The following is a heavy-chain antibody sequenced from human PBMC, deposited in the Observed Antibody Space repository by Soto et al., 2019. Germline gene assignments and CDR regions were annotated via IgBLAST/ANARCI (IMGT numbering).Heavy chain of an antibody. CDR3: GRMNYYDTSGYPFDY. CDR1: GGSISSDY. CDR2: IYFRGTT. D-gene: IGHD3-22*01. J-gene: IGHJ4*02. Sequence: SETLSLTCTVSGGSISSDYWSWIRQPPGKGLEWIGYIYFRGTTNYNPSLKSRATMSADTSKHQFSLKLNSVTAADTAVYYCGRMNYYDTSGYPFDYWGQGMMVTVSS. V-gene: IGHV4-59*01.